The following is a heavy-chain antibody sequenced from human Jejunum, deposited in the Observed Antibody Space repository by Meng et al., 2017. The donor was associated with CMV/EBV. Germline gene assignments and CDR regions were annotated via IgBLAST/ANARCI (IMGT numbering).Heavy chain of an antibody. CDR1: GYTFTNYG. J-gene: IGHJ4*02. Sequence: LVKSGGEVKKPGASGQASCKASGYTFTNYGITWVRQAPGQGLEWMGWINAYNGDTNYAQTLKGRVTMTTDTSTSTTYMELRSLRSDDTAVYYCARVEVGITSGDYWGQGTLVTVSS. CDR2: INAYNGDT. CDR3: ARVEVGITSGDY. V-gene: IGHV1-18*01. D-gene: IGHD1-26*01.